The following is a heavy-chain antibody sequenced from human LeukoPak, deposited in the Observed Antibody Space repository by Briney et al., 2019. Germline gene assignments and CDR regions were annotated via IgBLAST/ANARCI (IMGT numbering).Heavy chain of an antibody. D-gene: IGHD3-9*01. V-gene: IGHV3-33*01. J-gene: IGHJ6*02. CDR3: AREGSNYDILTGYGMDV. CDR1: GFTFSSYG. CDR2: IWYDGSNK. Sequence: PGGSLRLSCAASGFTFSSYGMHWVRQAPGKGLEWVAVIWYDGSNKYYADSVKGRFTISRDNSKNTLYLQMTSLRAEDTAVYYCAREGSNYDILTGYGMDVWGQGTTVTVSS.